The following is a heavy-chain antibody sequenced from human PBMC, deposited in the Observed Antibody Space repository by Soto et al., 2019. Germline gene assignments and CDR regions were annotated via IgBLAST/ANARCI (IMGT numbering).Heavy chain of an antibody. D-gene: IGHD6-13*01. V-gene: IGHV3-21*01. CDR2: ISSNSAYI. CDR3: TRDASRDSSARGWFDP. CDR1: GLTFRSFT. J-gene: IGHJ5*02. Sequence: GGSLRLSCAASGLTFRSFTMNWVRRAPGKGLEWVSTISSNSAYIYYTDALRGRFTISRDNAKNSLHLQMNSLRAEDTAVYYCTRDASRDSSARGWFDPWGPGTLVTVSS.